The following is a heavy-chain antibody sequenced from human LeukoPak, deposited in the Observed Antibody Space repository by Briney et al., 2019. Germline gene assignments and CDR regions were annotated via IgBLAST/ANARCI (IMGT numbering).Heavy chain of an antibody. CDR3: ARDHNQYYYGSGVSGGWYDP. J-gene: IGHJ5*02. Sequence: SETLSLTCTVSGGSISSGSYYWSWIRQHPGKGLEWIGYIYYSGSTYYNPSLKSRVTISVDTSKNQFSLKLSSVTAADTAVYYCARDHNQYYYGSGVSGGWYDPWGQGTLVTVSS. CDR1: GGSISSGSYY. CDR2: IYYSGST. V-gene: IGHV4-31*02. D-gene: IGHD3-10*01.